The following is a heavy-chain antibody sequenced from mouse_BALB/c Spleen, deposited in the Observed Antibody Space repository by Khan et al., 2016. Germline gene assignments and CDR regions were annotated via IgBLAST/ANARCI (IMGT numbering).Heavy chain of an antibody. V-gene: IGHV1-69*02. D-gene: IGHD1-1*01. CDR1: GYAFTSYW. CDR2: IDPSDSYT. J-gene: IGHJ4*01. Sequence: QVQLQQPGTELVKPGASVKLSCKASGYAFTSYWMHWVRQRPGYGLEWIGKIDPSDSYTNYNQKFMGRATLTVDKSSTTAYMQFSSLTFEDSAVYYCARSPAVAAGDAVDYWGQGTSVTGSS. CDR3: ARSPAVAAGDAVDY.